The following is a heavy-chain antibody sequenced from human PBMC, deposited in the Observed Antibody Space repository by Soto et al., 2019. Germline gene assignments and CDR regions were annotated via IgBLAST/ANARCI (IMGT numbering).Heavy chain of an antibody. CDR2: ISGSSTYT. V-gene: IGHV3-11*05. Sequence: QVKVVESGGGLVKPGGSLRLSCVASGFTFSDYYMSWIRQSPGKGLEWISYISGSSTYTTYADSVKGRFTISRDNAKNSLYLQMNSLRADDTAVYYCARWGGTTLDYWGQGTLVTVS. CDR1: GFTFSDYY. J-gene: IGHJ4*02. D-gene: IGHD3-10*01. CDR3: ARWGGTTLDY.